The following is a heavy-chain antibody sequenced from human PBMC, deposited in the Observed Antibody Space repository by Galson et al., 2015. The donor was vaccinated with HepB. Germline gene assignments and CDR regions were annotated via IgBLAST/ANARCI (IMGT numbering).Heavy chain of an antibody. CDR2: IDPSDSYT. CDR3: ARHPQPRYCSSTSCYWAYFDY. D-gene: IGHD2-2*01. J-gene: IGHJ4*02. V-gene: IGHV5-10-1*01. Sequence: QSGAEVKKPGESLRISCKGSGYSFTSYWISWVRQMPGKGLEWMGRIDPSDSYTNYSPSFQGHVTISADKSISTAYLQWSSLKASDTAMYYCARHPQPRYCSSTSCYWAYFDYWGQGTLVTVSS. CDR1: GYSFTSYW.